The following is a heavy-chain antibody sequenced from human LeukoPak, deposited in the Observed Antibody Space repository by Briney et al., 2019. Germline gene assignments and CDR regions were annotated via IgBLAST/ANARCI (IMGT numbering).Heavy chain of an antibody. D-gene: IGHD3-22*01. J-gene: IGHJ1*01. CDR2: IYHSGST. CDR3: ARSRGAVGHAEHLLH. V-gene: IGHV4-30-2*01. CDR1: GGSISSGGYY. Sequence: SQTLSLTCTVSGGSISSGGYYWNWIRQPPGKGLEWIGYIYHSGSTYYNPSLKSRVTISVDTSKNQFSLKLSVVTAADTAVYYCARSRGAVGHAEHLLHWGQGTQVTVSS.